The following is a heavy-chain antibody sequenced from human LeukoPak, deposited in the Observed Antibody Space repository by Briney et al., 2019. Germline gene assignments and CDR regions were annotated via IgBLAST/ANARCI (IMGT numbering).Heavy chain of an antibody. CDR2: IYTSGST. V-gene: IGHV4-4*07. D-gene: IGHD3-10*01. Sequence: PSETLSLTCTVSGDSISSFYWSWIRQPAGKGLEWTGHIYTSGSTNYNPSLKSRVTISVDKSKNQFSLKLSSVTAADTAAYYCARGGMVRGVISFDYWGQGTLVTVSS. J-gene: IGHJ4*02. CDR1: GDSISSFY. CDR3: ARGGMVRGVISFDY.